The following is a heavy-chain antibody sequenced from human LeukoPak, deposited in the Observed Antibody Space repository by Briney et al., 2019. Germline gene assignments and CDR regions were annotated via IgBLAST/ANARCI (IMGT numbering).Heavy chain of an antibody. CDR1: GYAFTGYS. V-gene: IGHV1-2*02. Sequence: ASVKVSCKASGYAFTGYSIHWVRQAPGQGLEWMGWINPNSGGTNFAQNFQGRVTMTRDTSISTAYMELSRLTSDDTAVYYCARDSRNYYDSRGGGDDAFDIWGQGTMVTVSS. CDR3: ARDSRNYYDSRGGGDDAFDI. J-gene: IGHJ3*02. D-gene: IGHD3-22*01. CDR2: INPNSGGT.